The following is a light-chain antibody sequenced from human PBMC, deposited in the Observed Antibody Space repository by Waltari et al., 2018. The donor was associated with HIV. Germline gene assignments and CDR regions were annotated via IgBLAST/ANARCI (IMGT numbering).Light chain of an antibody. J-gene: IGKJ3*01. CDR3: QKYNSAPPFT. CDR1: QGISNY. V-gene: IGKV1-27*01. CDR2: AAS. Sequence: DIQMTPSPSSLSASVGDRVTITCRASQGISNYLAWYQQKPGKVPKLLIYAASTLQSGVPSRFSGSGFGTDFTLTISSLQPEDVATYFCQKYNSAPPFTFGPGTKVDIK.